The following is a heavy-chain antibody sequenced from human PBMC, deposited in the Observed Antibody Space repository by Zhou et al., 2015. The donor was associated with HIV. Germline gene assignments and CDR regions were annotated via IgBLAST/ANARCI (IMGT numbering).Heavy chain of an antibody. CDR3: ARESLHGSGSYFGPLYYYYYGMDV. Sequence: QVQLVQSGAEVKKPGASVKVSCKASGYTFTGYYMHWVRQAPGQGLEWMGWINPNSGGTNYAQKFQGWVTMTRDTSISTAYMELSRLRSDDTAVYYCARESLHGSGSYFGPLYYYYYGMDVWGQGTTVTVSS. D-gene: IGHD3-10*01. V-gene: IGHV1-2*04. CDR2: INPNSGGT. J-gene: IGHJ6*02. CDR1: GYTFTGYY.